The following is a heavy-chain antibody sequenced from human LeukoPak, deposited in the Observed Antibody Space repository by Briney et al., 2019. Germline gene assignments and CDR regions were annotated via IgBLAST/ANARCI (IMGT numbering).Heavy chain of an antibody. V-gene: IGHV1-8*01. D-gene: IGHD3-10*01. J-gene: IGHJ4*02. CDR2: MNPNSGDT. Sequence: MNPNSGDTGYTQKFQGRVAMTRSTSITTAYMELSSLRSEDTAVYYCARGPFGSGSFLDYWGQGTLVTVSS. CDR3: ARGPFGSGSFLDY.